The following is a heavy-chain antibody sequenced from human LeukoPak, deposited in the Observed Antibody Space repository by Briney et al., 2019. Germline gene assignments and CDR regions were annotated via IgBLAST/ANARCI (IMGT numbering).Heavy chain of an antibody. CDR1: GGSISSYY. V-gene: IGHV4-59*01. CDR2: IYYSGST. CDR3: ASEVGTSYFDY. J-gene: IGHJ4*02. Sequence: SETLSLTCTFSGGSISSYYWSWIRQPPGKGLEWIGYIYYSGSTNYNPSLKSRVTISVDTSKNQFSLKLSSVTAADTAVYYCASEVGTSYFDYWGQGTLVTVSS. D-gene: IGHD2-2*01.